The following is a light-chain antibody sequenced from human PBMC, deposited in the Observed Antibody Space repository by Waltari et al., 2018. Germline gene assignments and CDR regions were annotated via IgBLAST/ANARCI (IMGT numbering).Light chain of an antibody. CDR2: DVS. J-gene: IGLJ6*01. CDR3: SSYTSSSTPYV. Sequence: QSALTQPASVSGSPGQSITISCTGTSSDVGVYNYVSWYQQQPGKAPKLMIYDVSNRPSGVSNRFSGSKSGNTASLTISGLQAEDEADYYCSSYTSSSTPYVFGSGTKVTVL. CDR1: SSDVGVYNY. V-gene: IGLV2-14*03.